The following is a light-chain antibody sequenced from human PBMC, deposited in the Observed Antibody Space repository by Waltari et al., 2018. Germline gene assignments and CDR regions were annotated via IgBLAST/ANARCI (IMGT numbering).Light chain of an antibody. CDR3: SSYTSSITLV. CDR1: SRDVGGYNY. CDR2: DVS. V-gene: IGLV2-14*01. Sequence: QSALTQPASVSGSPGPSITIPCPGTSRDVGGYNYVSWYQQHPGKAPKLMIHDVSNRPSGVSNRFSGSKSGNTASLTISGLQAEDEADYYCSSYTSSITLVFGGGTKLTVL. J-gene: IGLJ2*01.